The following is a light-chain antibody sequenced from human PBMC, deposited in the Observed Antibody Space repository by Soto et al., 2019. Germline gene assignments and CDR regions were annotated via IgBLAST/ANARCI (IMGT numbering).Light chain of an antibody. CDR2: DVS. CDR1: QGVTTN. Sequence: EITMTHSPGTLSVSPGEIATHSCRADQGVTTNFAWYQQKSGQSPRLLIYDVSNRATGVPARFSGSGSETDFTLTISGLRSEDSAVYFCQQYNNWPFSFGQGTRLEIK. V-gene: IGKV3-15*01. J-gene: IGKJ5*01. CDR3: QQYNNWPFS.